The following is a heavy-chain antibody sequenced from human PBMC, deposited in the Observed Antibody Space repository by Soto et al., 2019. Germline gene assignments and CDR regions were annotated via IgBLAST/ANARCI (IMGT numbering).Heavy chain of an antibody. CDR3: ARHNWFDP. J-gene: IGHJ5*02. CDR1: GGSFSAWY. Sequence: QVHLQQWGAGLLKPSETLSLTCAVYGGSFSAWYWSWIRQPPGKGLEWIGEITHSGRTKYNPSLESRVTISVDTFKKQFSLNMSSVTAADTAVYYCARHNWFDPWGQGTLVTVSS. V-gene: IGHV4-34*01. CDR2: ITHSGRT.